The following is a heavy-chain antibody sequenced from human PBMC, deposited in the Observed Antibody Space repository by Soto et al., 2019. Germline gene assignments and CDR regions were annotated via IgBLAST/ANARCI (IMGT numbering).Heavy chain of an antibody. CDR1: GGSFSGYY. CDR2: INHSGST. CDR3: ARGRNYYGSGRLGYYYYMDF. J-gene: IGHJ6*03. V-gene: IGHV4-34*01. D-gene: IGHD3-10*01. Sequence: SETLSLTCAVYGGSFSGYYWSWIRQPPGKGLEWIGEINHSGSTNYNPSLKSRVTISVDTSKNQFSLKLSSVTAADTAVYYCARGRNYYGSGRLGYYYYMDFWGKGTTVTVSS.